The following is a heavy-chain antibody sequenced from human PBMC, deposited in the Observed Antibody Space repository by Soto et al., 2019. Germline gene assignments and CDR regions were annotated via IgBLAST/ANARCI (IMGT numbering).Heavy chain of an antibody. Sequence: GESLKISCKASGYSFTTYWIGWVRQMPGKGLEWMGIIYPGDSDTRYSPSFQGQVTISADKSISTAYLQWSNLKASDSAMFYCARKDIAGNSVDFWGQGTLVTVSS. D-gene: IGHD6-13*01. V-gene: IGHV5-51*01. J-gene: IGHJ4*02. CDR1: GYSFTTYW. CDR2: IYPGDSDT. CDR3: ARKDIAGNSVDF.